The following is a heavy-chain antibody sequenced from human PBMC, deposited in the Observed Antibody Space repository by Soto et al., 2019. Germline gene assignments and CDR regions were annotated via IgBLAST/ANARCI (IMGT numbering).Heavy chain of an antibody. CDR2: ISGSGGST. Sequence: PGGSLRLSCAASGFTFSSYAMSWVRQAPGKGLEWVSAISGSGGSTYYADSVKGRFTISRDNSKNTLYLQMNSLRAEDTAVYYCAKDWGYCISTSCYASYYGMDVWGQGTTVTVSS. V-gene: IGHV3-23*01. CDR1: GFTFSSYA. CDR3: AKDWGYCISTSCYASYYGMDV. D-gene: IGHD2-2*01. J-gene: IGHJ6*02.